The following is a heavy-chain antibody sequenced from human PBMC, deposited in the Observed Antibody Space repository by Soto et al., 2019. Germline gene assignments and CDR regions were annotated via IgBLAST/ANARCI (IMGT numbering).Heavy chain of an antibody. CDR2: IGTAGDT. Sequence: EVQLVESGGGLVQPGGSLRLSCAASGFTFSSYDMHWVRQATGKGLEWVSAIGTAGDTYYPGSVKGRFTISRENANNSLYLQMNSLRAGDTAVYYCARVLVARGGDYGMDVWGQGTTVTVSS. CDR1: GFTFSSYD. J-gene: IGHJ6*02. CDR3: ARVLVARGGDYGMDV. D-gene: IGHD5-12*01. V-gene: IGHV3-13*04.